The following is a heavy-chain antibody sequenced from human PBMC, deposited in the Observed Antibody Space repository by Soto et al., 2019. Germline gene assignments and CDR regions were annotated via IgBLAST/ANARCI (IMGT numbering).Heavy chain of an antibody. CDR3: ARDRGYCSSTSCYTERYNWFDP. V-gene: IGHV4-31*03. CDR1: GGSISSGGYY. J-gene: IGHJ5*02. D-gene: IGHD2-2*02. Sequence: SETLSLTCTVSGGSISSGGYYWSWIRQHPGKGLEWIGYIYCSGSTYYNPSLKSRVTISVDTSKNQFSLKLSSVTAADTAVYYCARDRGYCSSTSCYTERYNWFDPWGQGTLVTVSS. CDR2: IYCSGST.